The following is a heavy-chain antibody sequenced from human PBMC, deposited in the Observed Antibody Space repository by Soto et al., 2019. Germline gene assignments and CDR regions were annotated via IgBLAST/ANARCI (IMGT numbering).Heavy chain of an antibody. CDR1: GGSFSGYY. Sequence: QVQLQQWGAGLLKPSETLSLTCAVYGGSFSGYYWSWIRQPPGKGLEWIGEINHSGSTNYNPSLKSRVTISVDTSKNHFSLKLSSVTAADTAVYYCARGRRGVVVTAPPMYYFDYWGQGTLVTVSS. D-gene: IGHD2-21*02. CDR2: INHSGST. V-gene: IGHV4-34*01. J-gene: IGHJ4*02. CDR3: ARGRRGVVVTAPPMYYFDY.